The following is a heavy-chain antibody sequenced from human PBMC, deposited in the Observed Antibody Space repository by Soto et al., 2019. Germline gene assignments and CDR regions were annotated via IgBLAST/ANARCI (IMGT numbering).Heavy chain of an antibody. CDR3: ARDRNYAFDN. D-gene: IGHD4-4*01. J-gene: IGHJ4*02. CDR1: GFIFRDYS. CDR2: INNGGPT. Sequence: GGSLRLSCAASGFIFRDYSMNWVRQAPGKGLEWISYINNGGPTYADSVRGRFTISRDTAKSSLYLQMNSLRDEDTAVYYCARDRNYAFDNWGQGTRVTVSS. V-gene: IGHV3-48*02.